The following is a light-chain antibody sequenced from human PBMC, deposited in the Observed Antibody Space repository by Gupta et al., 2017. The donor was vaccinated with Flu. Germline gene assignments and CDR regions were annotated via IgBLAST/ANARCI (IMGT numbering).Light chain of an antibody. V-gene: IGKV1-33*01. CDR1: EDISNY. CDR2: EAS. Sequence: DIQMTQSPTSLSASVGDRVAITCQANEDISNYLNWYQQKPGKAPKLLIYEASTLETGVPSRFSGTGSCIEFTLTISSLQAEDTATYYCQQFDDSPHISFGPGTKVDV. J-gene: IGKJ3*01. CDR3: QQFDDSPHIS.